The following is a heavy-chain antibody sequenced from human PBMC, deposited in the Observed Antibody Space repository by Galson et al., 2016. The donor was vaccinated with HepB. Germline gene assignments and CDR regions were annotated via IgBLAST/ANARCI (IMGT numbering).Heavy chain of an antibody. D-gene: IGHD4/OR15-4a*01. Sequence: SLRLSCATSGFTFGDYAMSWFRQAPGKGLEWVGFIRSKTYDGTTAYAASVKARFTISRDESKSFGYLQRRSLNTGDTAVYYCARGTPNYRPYYLDYWGRGTRVTASS. CDR1: GFTFGDYA. J-gene: IGHJ4*02. CDR3: ARGTPNYRPYYLDY. CDR2: IRSKTYDGTT. V-gene: IGHV3-49*03.